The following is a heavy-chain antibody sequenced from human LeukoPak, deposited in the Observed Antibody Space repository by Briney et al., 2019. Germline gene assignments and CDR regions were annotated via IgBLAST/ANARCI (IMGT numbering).Heavy chain of an antibody. J-gene: IGHJ5*02. Sequence: SDTLSLTCTVSGASISSSIYYWGWIRQPPGKRLEWIGSIYYSGSTYYNPSLKSRVTISVETSKNQFSLKLSSVTAADTAVYYCARHSITARPNWFDPWGQGTLVTVSS. CDR3: ARHSITARPNWFDP. V-gene: IGHV4-39*01. CDR1: GASISSSIYY. CDR2: IYYSGST. D-gene: IGHD6-6*01.